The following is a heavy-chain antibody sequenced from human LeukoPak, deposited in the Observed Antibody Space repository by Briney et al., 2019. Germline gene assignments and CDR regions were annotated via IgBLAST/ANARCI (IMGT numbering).Heavy chain of an antibody. CDR1: GGSTSSYY. D-gene: IGHD6-6*01. CDR3: ARDDSSRAWDY. CDR2: IYTSDNT. J-gene: IGHJ4*02. V-gene: IGHV4-4*07. Sequence: SETLSLTCTVSGGSTSSYYWTWIRQPAGKGLEWIGRIYTSDNTNYNPSLKSRVTMSIDTSKNQFSLKLSSATAADTAVYYCARDDSSRAWDYWGQGTLVAVSS.